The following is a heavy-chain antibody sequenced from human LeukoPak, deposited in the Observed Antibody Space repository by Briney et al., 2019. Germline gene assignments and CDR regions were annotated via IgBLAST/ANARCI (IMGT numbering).Heavy chain of an antibody. V-gene: IGHV4-39*02. CDR2: IYYSGST. CDR1: GDSISTSSSY. Sequence: SETLSLTCSVSGDSISTSSSYWGWIRQPPGKGLEWIGSIYYSGSTYYNSSLKSRVTISVDTSKNHFSLKLSSVTAADTALYFCARGAADGGDTAMVTSAFDIWGQGTMVTVSS. CDR3: ARGAADGGDTAMVTSAFDI. D-gene: IGHD5-18*01. J-gene: IGHJ3*02.